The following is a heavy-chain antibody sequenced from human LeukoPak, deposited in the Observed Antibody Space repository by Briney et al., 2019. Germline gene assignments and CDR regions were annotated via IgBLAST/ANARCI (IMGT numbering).Heavy chain of an antibody. CDR3: ARDLCSSTSCPHGAFDI. CDR2: IKQDGSEK. D-gene: IGHD2-2*01. Sequence: PGGSLRLSCAASGFTFSSYWMSWVRQAPGKGREWGANIKQDGSEKYDVDSVKGRFNISRDNAKHSLYLQMNSLRAEDTAVYDCARDLCSSTSCPHGAFDIWGQGTMVTVSS. CDR1: GFTFSSYW. V-gene: IGHV3-7*01. J-gene: IGHJ3*02.